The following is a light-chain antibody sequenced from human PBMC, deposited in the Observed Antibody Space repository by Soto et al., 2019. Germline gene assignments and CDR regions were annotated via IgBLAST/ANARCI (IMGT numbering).Light chain of an antibody. CDR2: DVS. J-gene: IGLJ2*01. CDR3: SSYTSNNALV. CDR1: SSDVGGYNF. Sequence: QSVLTQPASVSGSPGQSITISCTGTSSDVGGYNFVSWYQQHPGKAPKLIIYDVSNRPSGVSNRFSGSKSGNTASLTISGLQGEDEGGYYCSSYTSNNALVFGGGTKLTVL. V-gene: IGLV2-14*01.